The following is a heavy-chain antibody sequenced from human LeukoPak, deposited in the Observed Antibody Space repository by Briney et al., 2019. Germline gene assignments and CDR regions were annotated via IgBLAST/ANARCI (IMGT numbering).Heavy chain of an antibody. D-gene: IGHD2-2*01. CDR1: GFTFSNYA. J-gene: IGHJ4*02. V-gene: IGHV3-23*01. CDR3: AKDSSSQYQLLSGGDY. Sequence: GSLRLSCAASGFTFSNYAMSWVRQAPGKGLEWVSDISGSGDSTNYADSVKGRFTISRDNSKNTLYLQMNSLRADDTAVYYCAKDSSSQYQLLSGGDYWGQGTLVTVSS. CDR2: ISGSGDST.